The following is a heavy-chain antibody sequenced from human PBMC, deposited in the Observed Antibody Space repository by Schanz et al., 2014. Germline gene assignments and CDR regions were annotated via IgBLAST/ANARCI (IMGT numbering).Heavy chain of an antibody. CDR1: GGTFSTYP. CDR3: TRLRRADPNGFDV. V-gene: IGHV1-69*02. J-gene: IGHJ6*02. CDR2: IMPLRGIG. Sequence: QVQLVQSGAEVKKPGSSMKVSCKASGGTFSTYPINWLRQVPGQGLEWLGRIMPLRGIGNNAWKFQDRLTITADKSMNITYMELSSLGTEDTAVYYCTRLRRADPNGFDVWGQGTTVTVSS. D-gene: IGHD6-19*01.